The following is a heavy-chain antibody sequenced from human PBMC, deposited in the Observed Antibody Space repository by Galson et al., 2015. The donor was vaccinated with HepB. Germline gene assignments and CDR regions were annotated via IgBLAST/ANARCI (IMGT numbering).Heavy chain of an antibody. Sequence: SLRLSCAASGFIFDDYGMHWVRQAPGKGLEWVSGISWNSGSMGYADSVKGRFTISRDNAKNSLYLQMNSLRTEDTALYYCQRGTWDFGDLWGRGTLVTVSS. CDR2: ISWNSGSM. D-gene: IGHD1-26*01. CDR1: GFIFDDYG. V-gene: IGHV3-9*01. CDR3: QRGTWDFGDL. J-gene: IGHJ2*01.